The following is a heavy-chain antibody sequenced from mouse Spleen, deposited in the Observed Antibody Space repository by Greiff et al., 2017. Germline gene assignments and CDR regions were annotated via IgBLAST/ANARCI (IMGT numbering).Heavy chain of an antibody. V-gene: IGHV14-1*02. J-gene: IGHJ2*01. D-gene: IGHD1-1*01. CDR1: GFNIKDYY. CDR3: ARNYYGSWTLDY. CDR2: IDPENGNT. Sequence: VQLQQSGAELVRPGALVKLSCKASGFNIKDYYMHWVKQRPEQGLEWIGWIDPENGNTIYDPKFQGKASITADTSSNTAYLQLSSLTSEDTAVYYCARNYYGSWTLDYWGQGTTLTVSS.